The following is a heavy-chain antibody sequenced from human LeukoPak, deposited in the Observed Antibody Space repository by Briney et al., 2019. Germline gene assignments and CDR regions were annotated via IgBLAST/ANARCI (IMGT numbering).Heavy chain of an antibody. Sequence: PSETLSLTCTVSGDSISSYHWSWIRQPPGKGLEWIGYIYYSGSTNYNPSLKSRVTISVDTSKNQFSLKLSSVTAADTAVYYCARLGGAAAGTLDPWGQGTLVTVSS. CDR1: GDSISSYH. CDR3: ARLGGAAAGTLDP. D-gene: IGHD6-13*01. CDR2: IYYSGST. V-gene: IGHV4-59*08. J-gene: IGHJ5*02.